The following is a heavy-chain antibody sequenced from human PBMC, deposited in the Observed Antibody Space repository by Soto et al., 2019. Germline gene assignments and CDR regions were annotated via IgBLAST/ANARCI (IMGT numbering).Heavy chain of an antibody. V-gene: IGHV4-31*03. J-gene: IGHJ4*02. D-gene: IGHD3-10*01. CDR2: IYYSGST. CDR1: GGSISSGGYY. Sequence: KTSETLSLTCTVSGGSISSGGYYWSWIRQHPGKGLEWIGYIYYSGSTYYNPSLKSRVTISVDTSKNQFSLKLSSVTAADTAVYYCARSSFGRIIDYWGQGTLVTVSS. CDR3: ARSSFGRIIDY.